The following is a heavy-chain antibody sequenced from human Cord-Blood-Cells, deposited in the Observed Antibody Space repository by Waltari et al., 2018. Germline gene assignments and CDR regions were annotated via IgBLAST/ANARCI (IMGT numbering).Heavy chain of an antibody. CDR3: ARSGYFGDAFDI. Sequence: EVQLVESGGGLVKPGGSLRLSCAASGFTFSSYSMNWVRQAPGKGLGLVSSISSSSSYIYYADSVKGRFTISRDNAKNSLYLQMNSLRAEDTAVYYCARSGYFGDAFDIWGQGTMVTVSS. CDR1: GFTFSSYS. CDR2: ISSSSSYI. V-gene: IGHV3-21*01. J-gene: IGHJ3*02. D-gene: IGHD3-10*01.